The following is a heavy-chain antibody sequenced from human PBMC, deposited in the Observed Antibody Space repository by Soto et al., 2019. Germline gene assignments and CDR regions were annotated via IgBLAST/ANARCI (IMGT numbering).Heavy chain of an antibody. CDR3: ARRHCSSTSCYDAFDI. D-gene: IGHD2-2*01. J-gene: IGHJ3*02. V-gene: IGHV5-51*01. Sequence: GESLKISCKGSGYSFTSYWIGWARQMPGKGLEWMGIIYPGDSDTRYSPSFQGQVTISADKSISTAYLQWSSLKASDTAMYYCARRHCSSTSCYDAFDIWGQGTIVTVSS. CDR1: GYSFTSYW. CDR2: IYPGDSDT.